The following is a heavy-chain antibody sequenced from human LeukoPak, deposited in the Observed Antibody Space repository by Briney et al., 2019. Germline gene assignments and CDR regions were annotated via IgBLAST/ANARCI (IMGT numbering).Heavy chain of an antibody. Sequence: PGWSLRLSCAASGFTFSSYAMNLVRQAPGRGLEWVSGFSGSGGTTYYADSVKGRFTISRDNSKNTLYLQMNSLRAEDTAVYYCANGNRCTSPNCLGYYYFYMDVWGKGTTVTVSS. CDR2: FSGSGGTT. V-gene: IGHV3-23*01. CDR1: GFTFSSYA. D-gene: IGHD2-8*01. J-gene: IGHJ6*03. CDR3: ANGNRCTSPNCLGYYYFYMDV.